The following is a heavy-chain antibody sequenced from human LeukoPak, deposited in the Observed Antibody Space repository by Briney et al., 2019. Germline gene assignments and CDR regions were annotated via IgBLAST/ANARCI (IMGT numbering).Heavy chain of an antibody. CDR1: GGTLSSYA. V-gene: IGHV1-69*13. J-gene: IGHJ5*02. CDR3: ARTLCSGGTCYPSSGGFDP. Sequence: ASVKVSCKASGGTLSSYAISWVRQAPGQGLEWMGGIIPIFGTANYAQKFQGRVTITADESTSTAYMELGSLRSEDTAVYYCARTLCSGGTCYPSSGGFDPWGQGTLVTVSS. CDR2: IIPIFGTA. D-gene: IGHD2-15*01.